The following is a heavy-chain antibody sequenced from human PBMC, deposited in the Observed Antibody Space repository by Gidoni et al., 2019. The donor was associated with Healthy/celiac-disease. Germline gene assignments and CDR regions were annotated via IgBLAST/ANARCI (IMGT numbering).Heavy chain of an antibody. Sequence: QVQLVESGGGVVQPGRSLRLSCAASGFTFSSYAMHWVRQAPGKGLEWVAVISYDVSNKYYADSVKGRFTISRDNSKNTLYLQMNSLRAEDTAVYYCARAEGFKTWIQLWYYVSDAFDIWGQGTMVTVSS. CDR2: ISYDVSNK. J-gene: IGHJ3*02. CDR3: ARAEGFKTWIQLWYYVSDAFDI. CDR1: GFTFSSYA. D-gene: IGHD5-18*01. V-gene: IGHV3-30-3*01.